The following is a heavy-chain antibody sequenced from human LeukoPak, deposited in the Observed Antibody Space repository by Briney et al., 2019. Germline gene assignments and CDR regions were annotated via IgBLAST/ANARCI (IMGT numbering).Heavy chain of an antibody. CDR1: GFTLCNYW. J-gene: IGHJ6*02. D-gene: IGHD3-10*01. V-gene: IGHV3-74*01. Sequence: GGSLRLSCAASGFTLCNYWMYWVRQAQGQGLVWVSRINADGSSASYADSVKGRFTISRDNAKNTLYLQMNSLRAEDTAMYYCARDYGRSRDYGMDVWGQGTTVTVSS. CDR3: ARDYGRSRDYGMDV. CDR2: INADGSSA.